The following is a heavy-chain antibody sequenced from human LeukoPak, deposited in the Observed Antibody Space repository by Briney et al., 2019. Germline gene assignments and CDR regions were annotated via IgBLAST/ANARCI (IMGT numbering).Heavy chain of an antibody. J-gene: IGHJ6*02. CDR1: GYIFTNYW. CDR2: IYPGDSDT. CDR3: ARLEVGYYGSGSYYNHHYYYGMDV. Sequence: GESLKISCKGSGYIFTNYWIGWVRQLPGEGLEWMGIIYPGDSDTRYSPSFQGQVTISADNSINTAYLQWSSLKASDTAIYYCARLEVGYYGSGSYYNHHYYYGMDVWGHGTTVTVSS. V-gene: IGHV5-51*01. D-gene: IGHD3-10*01.